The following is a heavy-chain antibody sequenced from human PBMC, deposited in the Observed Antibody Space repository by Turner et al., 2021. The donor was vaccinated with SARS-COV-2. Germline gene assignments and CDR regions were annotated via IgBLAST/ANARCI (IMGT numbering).Heavy chain of an antibody. CDR1: GYTFTGYY. CDR2: INPNSGGT. Sequence: QVQLVQSGAEVKKPGASVKVSCKASGYTFTGYYMHWVRQAPGQGLDWMGWINPNSGGTNYAQKFQGRVTMTRDTSISTAYLELSRLRSDDTAVYYCARGASVTPDRYYYYYFGMDVWGQGTTVTVSS. D-gene: IGHD4-17*01. V-gene: IGHV1-2*02. J-gene: IGHJ6*02. CDR3: ARGASVTPDRYYYYYFGMDV.